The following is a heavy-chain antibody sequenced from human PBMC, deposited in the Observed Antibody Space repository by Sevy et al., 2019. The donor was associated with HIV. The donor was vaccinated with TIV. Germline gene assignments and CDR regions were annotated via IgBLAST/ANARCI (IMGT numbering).Heavy chain of an antibody. Sequence: GGSLRLSCAASGFTFSSYAMSWVRQAPGKGLEWVSAISGSGGSTYYADSVKGRFTISRDNSKNTLYLQMNSLRAEDSAVYYCARLITMVRGVTAKQLDYWGQGTLVPVSS. CDR1: GFTFSSYA. D-gene: IGHD3-10*01. CDR2: ISGSGGST. J-gene: IGHJ4*02. V-gene: IGHV3-23*01. CDR3: ARLITMVRGVTAKQLDY.